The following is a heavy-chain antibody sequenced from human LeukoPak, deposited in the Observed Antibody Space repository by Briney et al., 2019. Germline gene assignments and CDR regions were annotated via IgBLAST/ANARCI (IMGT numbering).Heavy chain of an antibody. CDR3: AKALYSSSFDFDY. V-gene: IGHV3-23*01. Sequence: GGSLRLSCAASGFTFTDYAMSWVRQAPEKGLEWVSAISGSGGSTYYADSVKGRFTISRDNSKNTLYLQMNSLRAEDTALYYCAKALYSSSFDFDYWGQGTLVTVSS. J-gene: IGHJ4*02. CDR1: GFTFTDYA. CDR2: ISGSGGST. D-gene: IGHD6-6*01.